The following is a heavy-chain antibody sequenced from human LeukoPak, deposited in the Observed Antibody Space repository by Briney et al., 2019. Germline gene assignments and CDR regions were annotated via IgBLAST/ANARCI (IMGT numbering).Heavy chain of an antibody. Sequence: ASVKVSCKGSDYTFTSYGISWVRQAPGQGLEWMGWISAYNGNTNYAQKLQGRVTMTTDTSTSTAYMKLRSLRSDDTAVYYCARDVTYCGGDCYLPPVYWGQRTLVTVSS. J-gene: IGHJ4*02. CDR2: ISAYNGNT. CDR1: DYTFTSYG. D-gene: IGHD2-21*02. CDR3: ARDVTYCGGDCYLPPVY. V-gene: IGHV1-18*01.